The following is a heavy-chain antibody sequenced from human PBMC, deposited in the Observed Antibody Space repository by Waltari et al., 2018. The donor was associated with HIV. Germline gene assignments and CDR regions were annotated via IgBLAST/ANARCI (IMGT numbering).Heavy chain of an antibody. CDR2: IKNIADGGTT. V-gene: IGHV3-15*01. CDR1: GFTFPNAW. Sequence: EVQLVESGGGLVKPGGSLRLSCAAYGFTFPNAWMSWVRQAPGKGLEWVGRIKNIADGGTTECGAPVKGRFTISRDDSQNTVFLQMNSLKTEDTAVYFCVTGLLYKRYWGQGTLVTVSS. CDR3: VTGLLYKRY. D-gene: IGHD1-1*01. J-gene: IGHJ4*02.